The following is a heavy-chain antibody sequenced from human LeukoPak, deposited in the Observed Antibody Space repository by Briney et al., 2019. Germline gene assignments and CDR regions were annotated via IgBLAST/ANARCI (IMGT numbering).Heavy chain of an antibody. CDR2: VYYSGIT. CDR3: ARDRDGGTFRFDP. J-gene: IGHJ5*02. Sequence: PSETLSLTCTVSGGSISTYYWNWVRQPPGKGLEWIGYVYYSGITNYNPSLKSRVTISIDTSKNQFSLKLNSVTAADTAVYYCARDRDGGTFRFDPWGQGTLVTVSS. V-gene: IGHV4-59*01. CDR1: GGSISTYY. D-gene: IGHD5-24*01.